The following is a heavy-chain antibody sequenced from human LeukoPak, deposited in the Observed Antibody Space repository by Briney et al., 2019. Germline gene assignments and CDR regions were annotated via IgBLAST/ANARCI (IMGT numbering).Heavy chain of an antibody. CDR1: GGTFSSYA. Sequence: SVKVSYNASGGTFSSYAISWVRQAPGQGLEWMGGIIPIFGTANYAQKFQGRVTITADESTSTAYMELSSLRSEDTAVYYCARDDGIAVVGPFDYWGQGTRVTVSS. CDR2: IIPIFGTA. D-gene: IGHD6-19*01. J-gene: IGHJ4*02. CDR3: ARDDGIAVVGPFDY. V-gene: IGHV1-69*13.